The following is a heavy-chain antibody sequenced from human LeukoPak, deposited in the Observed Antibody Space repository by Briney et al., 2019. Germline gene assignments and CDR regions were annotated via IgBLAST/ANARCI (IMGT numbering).Heavy chain of an antibody. D-gene: IGHD3-3*01. J-gene: IGHJ4*02. CDR2: IKRDGSEK. V-gene: IGHV3-7*01. CDR3: ARDKEAAVDFWSGYYPL. Sequence: PGGSLRLSCAASGFIFSSYWMGWVRQAPGKGLEWVANIKRDGSEKYYVDSVKGRFTISRDNAQNSLYLQMNNLRAEDTAVYYCARDKEAAVDFWSGYYPLWGQGTLVTVSS. CDR1: GFIFSSYW.